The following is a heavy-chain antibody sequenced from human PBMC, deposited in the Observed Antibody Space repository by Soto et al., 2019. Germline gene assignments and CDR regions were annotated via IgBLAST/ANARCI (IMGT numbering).Heavy chain of an antibody. CDR3: ATRPPAERYFAVFDY. Sequence: GGSLRLSCAASGITFSNYWMTWVRQAPGKGLEWVANIKQDGSEKNYVDSVKGRFTISRDNTKNTLFLQMNNLRADDTAVYYCATRPPAERYFAVFDYWGQGTLVTVSS. CDR2: IKQDGSEK. J-gene: IGHJ4*02. D-gene: IGHD5-18*01. CDR1: GITFSNYW. V-gene: IGHV3-7*02.